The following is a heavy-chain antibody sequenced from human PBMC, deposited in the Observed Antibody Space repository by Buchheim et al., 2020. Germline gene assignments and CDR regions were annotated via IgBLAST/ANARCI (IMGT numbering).Heavy chain of an antibody. J-gene: IGHJ4*02. CDR3: AKSSALSIAVAGTLFEY. V-gene: IGHV3-23*01. CDR2: ISGSGGST. CDR1: GFTFSSYA. D-gene: IGHD6-19*01. Sequence: EVQLLESGGGLVQPGGSLRLSCAASGFTFSSYAMSWVRQAPGKGLEWVSAISGSGGSTYYADSVKGRFTISRDNSKNTLYLQMNSLRAEDTDVYYCAKSSALSIAVAGTLFEYWGEGNL.